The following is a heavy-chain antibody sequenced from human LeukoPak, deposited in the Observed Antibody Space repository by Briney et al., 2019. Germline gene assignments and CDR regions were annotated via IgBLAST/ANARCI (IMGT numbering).Heavy chain of an antibody. CDR2: INSDGSST. D-gene: IGHD2-2*01. J-gene: IGHJ4*02. CDR1: GFTFSSYA. CDR3: AGNLYTRFGDC. V-gene: IGHV3-74*01. Sequence: GGSLRLSCAASGFTFSSYAMSWVRQTPEKGLVWVSRINSDGSSTIYADSVKGRFTISRDNAQNTLYLQMNSLRAEDTAVYYCAGNLYTRFGDCWGQGALVTVSS.